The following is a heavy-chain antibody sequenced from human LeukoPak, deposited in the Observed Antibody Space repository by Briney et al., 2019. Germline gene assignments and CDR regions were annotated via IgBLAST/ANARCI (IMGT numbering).Heavy chain of an antibody. J-gene: IGHJ4*02. Sequence: SETLSLTCAVYGGSFSGYYWSWIRQPPGKGLEWIGEINHSGSTNYNPSLKSRVTISVDTSKNQFSLRLSSVTAADTAVYYCARRGGYGSGSYALNFWGQGTLVTVSS. V-gene: IGHV4-34*01. D-gene: IGHD3-10*01. CDR2: INHSGST. CDR3: ARRGGYGSGSYALNF. CDR1: GGSFSGYY.